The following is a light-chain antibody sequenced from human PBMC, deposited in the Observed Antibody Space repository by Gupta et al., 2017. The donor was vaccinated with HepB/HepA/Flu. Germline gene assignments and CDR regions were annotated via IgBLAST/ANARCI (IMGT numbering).Light chain of an antibody. V-gene: IGLV1-47*01. CDR3: DTQADNRSGYV. Sequence: QSVLTQPPSASVTPGRRVTISCSGSSSNIGSNYVYWYQQFPGTAPNLLIYRNNQRPSGVPDRFSGSKAGTSASPAITGLRSEDEADDDCDTQADNRSGYVFGNGTKLTVL. J-gene: IGLJ1*01. CDR1: SSNIGSNY. CDR2: RNN.